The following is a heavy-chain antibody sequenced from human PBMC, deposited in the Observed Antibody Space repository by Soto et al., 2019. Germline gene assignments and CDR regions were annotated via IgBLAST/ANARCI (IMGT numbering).Heavy chain of an antibody. CDR2: IYNCGIP. V-gene: IGHV4-4*07. CDR1: GGCVSSQY. D-gene: IGHD1-26*01. CDR3: GSLAYRKYVYY. J-gene: IGHJ6*01. Sequence: PSETLSLTCAVSGGCVSSQYWSWIRQPAGNGPEWIGRIYNCGIPLIHPSLESRVALSLDTSKNQFSLTLSSVTGADTANSYCGSLAYRKYVYY.